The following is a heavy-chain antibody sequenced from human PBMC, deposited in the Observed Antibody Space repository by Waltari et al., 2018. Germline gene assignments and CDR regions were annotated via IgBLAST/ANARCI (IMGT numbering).Heavy chain of an antibody. Sequence: EVQLVESGGGLIQPGGSLRLSCAASGFTVSSHYMSWVRQAPGKGREWVSVIYSGGSTYYADSVKGRFTISRDNSKNTLYLQMNSLRAEDTAVYYCARDRKGGYDFWSGRWGIFDYWGQGTLVTVSS. CDR2: IYSGGST. J-gene: IGHJ4*02. CDR1: GFTVSSHY. D-gene: IGHD3-3*01. CDR3: ARDRKGGYDFWSGRWGIFDY. V-gene: IGHV3-53*01.